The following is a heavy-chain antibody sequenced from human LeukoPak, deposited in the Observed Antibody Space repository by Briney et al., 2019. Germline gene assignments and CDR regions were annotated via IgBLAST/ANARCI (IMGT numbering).Heavy chain of an antibody. CDR2: ISSSGDSI. CDR1: EFTFSSYK. V-gene: IGHV3-48*03. CDR3: AREFSGDYDPYYYYYYMDV. D-gene: IGHD4-17*01. J-gene: IGHJ6*03. Sequence: GGSLRLSCTASEFTFSSYKMHWLRQAPGRGLEWVSYISSSGDSIHYPDSVKGRFTISRDNAKSSLYLQMNSLRAEDTALYYCAREFSGDYDPYYYYYYMDVWGKGTTVTVSS.